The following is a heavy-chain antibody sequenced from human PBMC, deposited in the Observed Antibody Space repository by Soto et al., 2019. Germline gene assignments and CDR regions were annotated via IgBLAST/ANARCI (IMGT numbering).Heavy chain of an antibody. V-gene: IGHV3-74*01. CDR2: INSDGSST. Sequence: GGPLILSCAASGFTFSSYWMHWVRQAPGKGLVWVSRINSDGSSTSYADSVKGRFTISRDNAKSTLYLQMNSLRAEDTAVYYCGTTVTTYGWFDPWGQGTLVTVSS. CDR1: GFTFSSYW. CDR3: GTTVTTYGWFDP. D-gene: IGHD4-17*01. J-gene: IGHJ5*02.